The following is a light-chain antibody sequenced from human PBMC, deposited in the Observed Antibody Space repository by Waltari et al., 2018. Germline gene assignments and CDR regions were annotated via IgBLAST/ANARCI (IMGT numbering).Light chain of an antibody. V-gene: IGLV1-44*01. CDR2: SNN. J-gene: IGLJ2*01. Sequence: QSVLTQPPSASGTPGQRVVISCSGDPSNISPNPVSWYQKLPGTAPKLLIYSNNQRPSGVPDRFSGSKSGTSASLAISGLQSEDEADYYCASWDDSLNGVAFGGGTKVTVL. CDR1: PSNISPNP. CDR3: ASWDDSLNGVA.